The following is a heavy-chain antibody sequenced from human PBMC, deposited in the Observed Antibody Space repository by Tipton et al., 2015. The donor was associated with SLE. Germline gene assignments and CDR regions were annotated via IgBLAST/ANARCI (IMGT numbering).Heavy chain of an antibody. Sequence: QSGPEVKKPGASVKVSCKASDYTFTSYDITWVRQAPGQGLEWMGWVSAYSGNTNSAQNLQGRVTMTTDTSTSTAYMELRSLRSDDTAVYYCALRWPDTWTTVYWGQGTLVTVSS. V-gene: IGHV1-18*01. CDR3: ALRWPDTWTTVY. D-gene: IGHD5-12*01. CDR1: DYTFTSYD. J-gene: IGHJ4*02. CDR2: VSAYSGNT.